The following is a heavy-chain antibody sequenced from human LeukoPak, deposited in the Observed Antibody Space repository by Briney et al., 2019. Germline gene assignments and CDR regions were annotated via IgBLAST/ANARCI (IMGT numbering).Heavy chain of an antibody. CDR3: ARDGRYCSGGSCYPPP. D-gene: IGHD2-15*01. Sequence: GGSLRLSCAASGFTVSSNYMSWVRQAPGKGLEWVSVIYSGGSTYYADSVKGRFTISRDNSKNTLYLQMNSLRAEDTAVYYCARDGRYCSGGSCYPPPWGQGTLVTVSS. CDR1: GFTVSSNY. V-gene: IGHV3-66*01. CDR2: IYSGGST. J-gene: IGHJ5*02.